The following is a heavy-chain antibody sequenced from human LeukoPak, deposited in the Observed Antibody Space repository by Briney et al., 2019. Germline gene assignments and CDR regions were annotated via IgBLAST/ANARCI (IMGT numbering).Heavy chain of an antibody. CDR1: GFTFTSYA. CDR3: ARERAQYYPGAALKDAFDM. CDR2: IGSDGRTT. D-gene: IGHD2-15*01. J-gene: IGHJ3*02. V-gene: IGHV3-64*01. Sequence: GGSLRLSCAASGFTFTSYAVHWVRQAPGKGLEYVSAIGSDGRTTNYANSVKGRFTISRDNYKKTVYLQMGSLRVDDMGVYFCARERAQYYPGAALKDAFDMWGQGTMVTASS.